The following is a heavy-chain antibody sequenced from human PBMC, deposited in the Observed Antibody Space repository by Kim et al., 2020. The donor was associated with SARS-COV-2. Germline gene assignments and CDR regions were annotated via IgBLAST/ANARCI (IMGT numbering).Heavy chain of an antibody. Sequence: SETLSLTCTVSGGSISSGGYYWSWIRQHPGKGLEWIGYIYYSGSTYYNPSLKSRVTISVDTSKNQFSLKLSSVTAADTAVYYCARDRFGGSPFGGYYYGMDVWGQGTTVTVSS. CDR2: IYYSGST. CDR1: GGSISSGGYY. CDR3: ARDRFGGSPFGGYYYGMDV. D-gene: IGHD3-16*01. J-gene: IGHJ6*02. V-gene: IGHV4-31*03.